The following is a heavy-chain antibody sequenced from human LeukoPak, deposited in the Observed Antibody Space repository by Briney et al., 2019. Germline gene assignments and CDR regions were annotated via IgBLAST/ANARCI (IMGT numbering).Heavy chain of an antibody. CDR3: ARGGGGQPLLDFHIAFDI. V-gene: IGHV1-18*01. J-gene: IGHJ3*02. D-gene: IGHD2-21*02. CDR1: GYTFTSYG. CDR2: ISAYNGNT. Sequence: GASVKVSCKASGYTFTSYGISWVRQAPGQGLEWMGWISAYNGNTNYAQKLQGRVTMTTDTSTSTAYMELRSLRPDDTAVYYCARGGGGQPLLDFHIAFDIWGQGTMVTVSS.